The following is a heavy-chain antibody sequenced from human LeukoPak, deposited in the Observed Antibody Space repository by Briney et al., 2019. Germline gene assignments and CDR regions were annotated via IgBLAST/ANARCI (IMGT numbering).Heavy chain of an antibody. D-gene: IGHD3-22*01. CDR1: GYTFTSYG. CDR2: ISAYNGNT. J-gene: IGHJ6*02. CDR3: ARDSYDSSGYLLNNYHYYYGMDV. V-gene: IGHV1-18*01. Sequence: ASVKVSCKASGYTFTSYGISWVRQAPGQGLEWMGWISAYNGNTNYAQKLQGRVTMTTDTSTSTAYMELRSLRSDDTAVYYCARDSYDSSGYLLNNYHYYYGMDVWGQGTTVTVSS.